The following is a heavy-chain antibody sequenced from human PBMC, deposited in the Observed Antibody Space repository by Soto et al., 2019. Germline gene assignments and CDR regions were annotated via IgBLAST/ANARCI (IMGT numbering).Heavy chain of an antibody. D-gene: IGHD2-2*01. CDR1: GFTFSSYA. CDR2: ISGGST. CDR3: AKPYCSTTSCYSAGYYYGVDV. Sequence: EVQLLESGGGLVQPGGSLRLSCAASGFTFSSYAMSWVRQAPGKGLEWVSTISGGSTYYADSVKGRFTISRDNSKNTLYLQMNTLRAEDTAVYYFAKPYCSTTSCYSAGYYYGVDVWGQGTTVTVSS. V-gene: IGHV3-23*01. J-gene: IGHJ6*02.